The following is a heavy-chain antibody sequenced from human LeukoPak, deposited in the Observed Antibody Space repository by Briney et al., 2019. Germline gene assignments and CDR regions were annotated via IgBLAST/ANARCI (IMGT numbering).Heavy chain of an antibody. CDR3: AREGWFGELYYYYYGMDV. CDR2: ISYDGSNK. V-gene: IGHV3-30*04. CDR1: GFTFSSYA. J-gene: IGHJ6*02. D-gene: IGHD3-10*01. Sequence: PGRSLRLSCAASGFTFSSYAMHWVRQAPGKGLEWVAVISYDGSNKYYADSVKGRFTISRDNSKNTLYLQMNSLRAEDTAVYYCAREGWFGELYYYYYGMDVWGQGTTVTVSS.